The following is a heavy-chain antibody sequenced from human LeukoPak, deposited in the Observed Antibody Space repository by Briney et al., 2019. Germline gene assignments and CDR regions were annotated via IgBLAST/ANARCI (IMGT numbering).Heavy chain of an antibody. CDR3: ARVHPMAIKIPMIDAFDI. D-gene: IGHD3-22*01. Sequence: RASVKVSCKASGYTFTSYYMHWVRQAPGQGLEWMGIINPSGGSTSYAQKFQGRVTMTRDMSTSTVYMELSSLRSEDTAVYYCARVHPMAIKIPMIDAFDIWGQGTMVTVSS. V-gene: IGHV1-46*01. J-gene: IGHJ3*02. CDR1: GYTFTSYY. CDR2: INPSGGST.